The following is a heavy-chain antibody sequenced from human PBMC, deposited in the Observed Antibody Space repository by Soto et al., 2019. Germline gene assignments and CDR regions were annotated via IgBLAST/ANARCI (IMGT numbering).Heavy chain of an antibody. CDR2: FYYTGIT. V-gene: IGHV4-59*08. Sequence: SETLSLTCTVSGGSISNYYWSWIRQPPGKGLEWIGYFYYTGITNYNPSLKSRISMSVDTSKDQFSLKLSSVTAADTAVYYCARHVVESLSLGERAHHSHYWGHGTLVTVSS. J-gene: IGHJ4*01. CDR1: GGSISNYY. CDR3: ARHVVESLSLGERAHHSHY. D-gene: IGHD3-10*01.